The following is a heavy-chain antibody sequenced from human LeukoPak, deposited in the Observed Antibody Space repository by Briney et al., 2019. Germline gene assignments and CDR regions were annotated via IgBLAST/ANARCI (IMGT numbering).Heavy chain of an antibody. D-gene: IGHD7-27*01. CDR2: TSPNSGDT. J-gene: IGHJ4*02. Sequence: ASVKVSCKASGYTFTSYDFNWVRQATGQRPEWMGWTSPNSGDTGYAQKFQDRVTMTRNASISTAYMELSSLRSDDTAVYYCARGPPNWGYDYWGPGTLVTVSS. CDR1: GYTFTSYD. CDR3: ARGPPNWGYDY. V-gene: IGHV1-8*01.